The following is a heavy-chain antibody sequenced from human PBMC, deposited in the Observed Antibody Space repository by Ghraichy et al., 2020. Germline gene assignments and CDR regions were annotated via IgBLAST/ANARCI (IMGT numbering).Heavy chain of an antibody. CDR1: GFTLSPFA. J-gene: IGHJ4*02. Sequence: RGSLRLSCAASGFTLSPFAMHWVRQAPGKGLESVAVISYDGSNKYYADSVKGRFTISRDNSENTLGLQMDSLKTEDTAVYYCARGTNSLGYWGQGTLVTVSS. CDR3: ARGTNSLGY. V-gene: IGHV3-30-3*01. CDR2: ISYDGSNK. D-gene: IGHD4-23*01.